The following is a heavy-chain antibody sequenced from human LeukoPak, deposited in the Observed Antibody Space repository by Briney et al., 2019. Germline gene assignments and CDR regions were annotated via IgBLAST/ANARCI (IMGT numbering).Heavy chain of an antibody. CDR2: VRYDSSNK. Sequence: PGGALRISFAAAGFTFSGYGMHWVRQAPGKGLEGVAFVRYDSSNKYCADSVKGRFTISRDNAKNSLYLQMNSVRAEDTAVYYCARDHGTIWYSFDYWGQGTLVTVSS. J-gene: IGHJ4*02. CDR3: ARDHGTIWYSFDY. V-gene: IGHV3-30*02. D-gene: IGHD6-13*01. CDR1: GFTFSGYG.